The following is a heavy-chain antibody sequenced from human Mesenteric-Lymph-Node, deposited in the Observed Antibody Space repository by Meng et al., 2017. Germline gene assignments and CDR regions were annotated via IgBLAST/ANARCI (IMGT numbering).Heavy chain of an antibody. Sequence: QVQLQESGPGLVKPSETLSLTCTVSGGSINSGDYYWSWIRQPPGKGLEWIGYIYYTGSTYYNPSLKSRVSISGDTSNKQFSLKLTSVTAADTAVYYCARSPYSGSALPFFDYWGQGSLVTVSS. J-gene: IGHJ4*02. V-gene: IGHV4-30-4*01. CDR2: IYYTGST. D-gene: IGHD1-26*01. CDR1: GGSINSGDYY. CDR3: ARSPYSGSALPFFDY.